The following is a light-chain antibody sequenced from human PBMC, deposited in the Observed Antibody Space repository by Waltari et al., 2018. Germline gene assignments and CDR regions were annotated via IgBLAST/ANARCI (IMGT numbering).Light chain of an antibody. Sequence: SYVVTQAPSVSVAPGETARITCAGASIVSKSVHWYQKRPGQAPQLVIYYDTERPSGIPGRFSASNPGNTATLTIARVEAADEADYYCQVWDSDTRLAIFGGGTKLTVL. V-gene: IGLV3-21*04. CDR1: SIVSKS. CDR3: QVWDSDTRLAI. CDR2: YDT. J-gene: IGLJ2*01.